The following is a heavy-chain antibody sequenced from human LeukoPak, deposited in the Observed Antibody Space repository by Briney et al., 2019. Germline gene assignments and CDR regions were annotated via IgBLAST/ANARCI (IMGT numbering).Heavy chain of an antibody. CDR2: IYYSGST. V-gene: IGHV4-39*07. Sequence: SETLSLTCTVSGGSISSSSYYWGWIRQPPGKGLEWIGSIYYSGSTYYNPSLKSRVTISVDTSKNQFSLKLSSVTAADTAVYYCARDYGGHRVKPHWGQGTLVTVSS. CDR1: GGSISSSSYY. CDR3: ARDYGGHRVKPH. D-gene: IGHD4-23*01. J-gene: IGHJ4*02.